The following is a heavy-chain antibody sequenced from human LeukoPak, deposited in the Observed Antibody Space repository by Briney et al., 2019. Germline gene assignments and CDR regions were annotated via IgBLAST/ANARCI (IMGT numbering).Heavy chain of an antibody. CDR2: IYSGGST. D-gene: IGHD4-17*01. V-gene: IGHV3-53*01. J-gene: IGHJ4*02. CDR3: AREKTVTQFDY. CDR1: GFTVSSNY. Sequence: GGSLRLSCAASGFTVSSNYMSWVRQAPGKGLEWVSVIYSGGSTYYADSVKGRFTISRDNSKNTLYLQMNSLRAEDTAVYYCAREKTVTQFDYWGQGTLVTVSP.